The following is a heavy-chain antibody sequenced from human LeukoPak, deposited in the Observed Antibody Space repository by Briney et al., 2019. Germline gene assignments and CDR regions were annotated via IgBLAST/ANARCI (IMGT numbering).Heavy chain of an antibody. Sequence: PGGSLRLSCAASGMTFSNHWMHWVRQAPGKGLVWVSLIKTDGRTTIYADSVKGRFTIPRDNGKSTLYLQMNSLRAEDTAIYYCTTGPSYGHEWWGQGTVVTVSS. D-gene: IGHD5-18*01. J-gene: IGHJ4*02. CDR1: GMTFSNHW. CDR3: TTGPSYGHEW. V-gene: IGHV3-74*01. CDR2: IKTDGRTT.